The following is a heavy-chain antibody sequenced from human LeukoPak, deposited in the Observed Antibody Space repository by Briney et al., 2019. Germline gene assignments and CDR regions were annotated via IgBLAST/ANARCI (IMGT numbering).Heavy chain of an antibody. J-gene: IGHJ3*02. CDR2: IGTACDT. CDR3: AREASGSGVDAFDI. Sequence: GGSLRLSCAASGFTFSSYDMHWVREATGKGRGWVSAIGTACDTYYPGCVKGRFTISRESAKNSLYLQMNRLRAGDTAVYYCAREASGSGVDAFDIWGQGTMVTVSS. D-gene: IGHD1-26*01. V-gene: IGHV3-13*01. CDR1: GFTFSSYD.